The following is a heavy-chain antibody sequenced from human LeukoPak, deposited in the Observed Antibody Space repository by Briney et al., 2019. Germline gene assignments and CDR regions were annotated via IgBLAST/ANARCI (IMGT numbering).Heavy chain of an antibody. D-gene: IGHD3-3*01. Sequence: GGSLRLSCAASGLTFSSYSMNWVRQAPGKGLEWVSYISSSSSTRYFANFGKGRFTISRENAKNSLYLKMNSLRDEDTAVYYCARDVDYDFWSGYYSGDYFDYWGQGTLVTVSS. CDR3: ARDVDYDFWSGYYSGDYFDY. V-gene: IGHV3-48*02. CDR1: GLTFSSYS. J-gene: IGHJ4*02. CDR2: ISSSSSTR.